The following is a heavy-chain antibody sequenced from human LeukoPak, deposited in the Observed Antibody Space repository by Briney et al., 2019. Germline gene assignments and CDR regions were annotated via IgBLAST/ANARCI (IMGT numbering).Heavy chain of an antibody. CDR1: GFTFSSYW. CDR2: INSDGSIT. V-gene: IGHV3-74*01. Sequence: GGSLRLSCAASGFTFSSYWMHWVRQAPGPGLVWVSRINSDGSITSYADSVKGRFTISRDNAKSTLFLQMTSLRPEDTAVYYCARDHYDFGGGFDPWGQGTLVTVSS. J-gene: IGHJ5*02. CDR3: ARDHYDFGGGFDP. D-gene: IGHD3-3*01.